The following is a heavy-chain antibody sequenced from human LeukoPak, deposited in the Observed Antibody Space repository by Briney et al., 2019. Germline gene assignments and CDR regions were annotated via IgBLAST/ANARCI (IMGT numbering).Heavy chain of an antibody. V-gene: IGHV3-15*01. J-gene: IGHJ6*02. CDR3: TPVYYFYVCESYGMHV. D-gene: IGHD3-10*02. Sequence: GGSLRLSCAASGFTFSSYWMSWVRQAPGKGLEWVGRIKSKTDGGTTDYATPVKGRFTISRDDSKNTLFPIMNSQKTEDTAVYYCTPVYYFYVCESYGMHVWGQGTTVTVSS. CDR1: GFTFSSYW. CDR2: IKSKTDGGTT.